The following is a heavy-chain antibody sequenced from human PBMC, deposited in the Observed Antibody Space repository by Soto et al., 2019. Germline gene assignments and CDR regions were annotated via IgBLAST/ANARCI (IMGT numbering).Heavy chain of an antibody. CDR1: GFTFSNYW. CDR3: AAILGMDV. Sequence: EVQLVESGGGLVQPGRSLRLSCAVSGFTFSNYWMSWVRQAPGKGLEWVANIKKDGSEKYYVDSVKGRFIISRDNGKKSLYLQMNDLRAEDTAVYYCAAILGMDVWGQGTTVTVS. J-gene: IGHJ6*02. CDR2: IKKDGSEK. V-gene: IGHV3-7*02. D-gene: IGHD3-3*02.